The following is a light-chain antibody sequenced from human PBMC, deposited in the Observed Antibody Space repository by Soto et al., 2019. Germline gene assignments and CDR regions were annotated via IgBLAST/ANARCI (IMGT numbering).Light chain of an antibody. CDR2: GGS. J-gene: IGKJ3*01. CDR1: QSVSSSY. V-gene: IGKV3-20*01. Sequence: EIVLTQSPGTLSLSPWARATLSCRASQSVSSSYLAWYQQKPGQAPRLLIFGGSSRATGIPDRFSGSGSRTDFTLTISTLKPEDFAVYYCQQYGSSPLFTFGPGIKVDIK. CDR3: QQYGSSPLFT.